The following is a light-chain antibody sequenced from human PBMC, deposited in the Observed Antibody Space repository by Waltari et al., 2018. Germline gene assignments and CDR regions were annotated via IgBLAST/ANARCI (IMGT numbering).Light chain of an antibody. CDR1: SSDVGGYNY. Sequence: QSALTQPASVSGSPGQSISISCTGTSSDVGGYNYVSWYQHHPGKVPKLMIYDVDKRPSWVSNRFSGSKSGNTASMTISGLQAEDEADYYCSSYTISSTYVFGSGSKVTVL. J-gene: IGLJ1*01. CDR3: SSYTISSTYV. CDR2: DVD. V-gene: IGLV2-14*03.